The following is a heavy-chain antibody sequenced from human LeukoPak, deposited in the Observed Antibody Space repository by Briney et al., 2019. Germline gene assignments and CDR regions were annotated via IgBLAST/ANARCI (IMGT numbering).Heavy chain of an antibody. J-gene: IGHJ4*02. D-gene: IGHD5-12*01. CDR3: ARAEYSGYNY. CDR2: IWRTGDWT. Sequence: GGSLRLSCTASGFIFRDYVMSWVRQAPGKGPEWVAAIWRTGDWTHYVDSVKGRFTISRDNAKNSLYLQMNSLRAEDTAVYYCARAEYSGYNYWGQGTLVTVSS. CDR1: GFIFRDYV. V-gene: IGHV3-23*05.